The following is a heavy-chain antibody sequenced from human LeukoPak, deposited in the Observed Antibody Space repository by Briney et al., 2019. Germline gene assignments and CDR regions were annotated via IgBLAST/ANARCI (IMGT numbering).Heavy chain of an antibody. J-gene: IGHJ4*02. CDR2: IGISSGNT. D-gene: IGHD3-22*01. CDR1: GFTFNDYS. Sequence: GGSLRLSCAASGFTFNDYSMNWVRQAPGKGLEWISYIGISSGNTKYADSVKGRFTITGDNAKNSLYLQMNSLRVEDTAVYYCARDYNYALDNWGQGTLVTVSS. CDR3: ARDYNYALDN. V-gene: IGHV3-48*04.